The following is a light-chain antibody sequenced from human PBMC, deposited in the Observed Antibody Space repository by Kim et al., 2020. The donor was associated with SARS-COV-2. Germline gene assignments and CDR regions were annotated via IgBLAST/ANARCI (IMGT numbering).Light chain of an antibody. CDR3: QPSTA. CDR2: AAS. CDR1: QSISSY. J-gene: IGKJ1*01. V-gene: IGKV1-39*01. Sequence: DIQMTQSPSSLSASVGDRVTITCRASQSISSYLNWYQQKPGKAPKLLIYAASSLQSGVPSRFSGSGSGTDFTLTISSLQPEDFATYYCQPSTAFGQGTKVDIK.